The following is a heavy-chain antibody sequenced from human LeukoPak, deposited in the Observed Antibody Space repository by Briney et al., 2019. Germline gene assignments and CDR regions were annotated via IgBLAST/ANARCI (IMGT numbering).Heavy chain of an antibody. J-gene: IGHJ4*02. CDR3: ARFSPRAMGNYLDF. CDR2: IYPRGST. CDR1: GGSISSGSYS. Sequence: PSETLSLTCAVSGGSISSGSYSWSWIRQPPGKGLEWIGYIYPRGSTYYNPSLKSRVILSLDKSANEFSLNLSSVTAADTAVYYCARFSPRAMGNYLDFWGQGTLVTVSS. V-gene: IGHV4-30-2*01. D-gene: IGHD7-27*01.